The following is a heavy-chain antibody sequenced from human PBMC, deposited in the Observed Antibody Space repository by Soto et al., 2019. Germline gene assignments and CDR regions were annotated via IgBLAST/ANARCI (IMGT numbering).Heavy chain of an antibody. J-gene: IGHJ4*02. CDR3: STWRYDY. CDR1: GVSISSGDYY. Sequence: PSETLSLTCTVSGVSISSGDYYWSSIRQTPGKGLEWIGYIYYSENTYYNPSLKSRVAISGDTSKNQFSLQLNSVTPEDTAVYYCSTWRYDYWGQGTLVTVSS. CDR2: IYYSENT. V-gene: IGHV4-30-4*03. D-gene: IGHD2-2*01.